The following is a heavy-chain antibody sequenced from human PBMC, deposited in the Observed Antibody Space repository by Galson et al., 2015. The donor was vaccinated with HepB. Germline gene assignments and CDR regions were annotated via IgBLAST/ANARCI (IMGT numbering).Heavy chain of an antibody. CDR1: GYTFTTYY. D-gene: IGHD2-15*01. Sequence: SGAEVKNPGESLRISCQVSGYTFTTYYISWVRQMPGKGLEWMGRIDPSDSDTNYSPSFQGHVTISADKSISTAYLQWSSLKASDTAMYYCARAGYCSGGSCYRYGMDGWGQGTTVTVSS. CDR2: IDPSDSDT. CDR3: ARAGYCSGGSCYRYGMDG. V-gene: IGHV5-10-1*01. J-gene: IGHJ6*02.